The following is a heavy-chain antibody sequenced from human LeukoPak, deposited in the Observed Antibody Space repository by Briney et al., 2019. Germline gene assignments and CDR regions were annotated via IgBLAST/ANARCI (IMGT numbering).Heavy chain of an antibody. V-gene: IGHV3-48*03. Sequence: GGSLRLSCAASGFTFSSYAMSWVRQAPGKGLEWVSAISSSGSTIYYADSVKGRFTISRDNAKNSLYLQMNSLRAEDTAVYYCAELGITMIGGVWGKGATVTISS. CDR2: ISSSGSTI. J-gene: IGHJ6*04. CDR3: AELGITMIGGV. D-gene: IGHD3-10*02. CDR1: GFTFSSYA.